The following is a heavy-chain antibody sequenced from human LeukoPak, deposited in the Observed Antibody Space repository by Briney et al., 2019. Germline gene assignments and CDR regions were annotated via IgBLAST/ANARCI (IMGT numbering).Heavy chain of an antibody. V-gene: IGHV3-23*01. J-gene: IGHJ2*01. Sequence: DGSLRLSCAASGFTFSSYAMSWVRQAPGKGLEWVSAISGSGGSTYYADSVEGRVTISRDNSKNTLYLQVNSLRAEDAAVYYCAKGAAAGIRSYFDLWGRGTLGTVSS. CDR1: GFTFSSYA. CDR2: ISGSGGST. CDR3: AKGAAAGIRSYFDL. D-gene: IGHD6-13*01.